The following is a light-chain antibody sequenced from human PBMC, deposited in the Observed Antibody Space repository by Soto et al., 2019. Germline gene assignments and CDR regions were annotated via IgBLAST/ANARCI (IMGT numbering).Light chain of an antibody. CDR2: GAS. V-gene: IGKV3-20*01. CDR1: QSVTRDF. CDR3: QQYGSSPYT. J-gene: IGKJ2*01. Sequence: IVLTQSPGTLSLSPGERATHSCRASQSVTRDFLAWYQQKPGQPARLLIYGASNRATSIADRFSGSGSATDFTLTISRVDPEDFAVYYCQQYGSSPYTFGQGNRLDI.